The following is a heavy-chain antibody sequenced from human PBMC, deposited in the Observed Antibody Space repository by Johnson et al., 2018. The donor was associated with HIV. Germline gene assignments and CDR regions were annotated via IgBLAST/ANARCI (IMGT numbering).Heavy chain of an antibody. CDR3: AKWAPYSGSLLGAFDI. D-gene: IGHD1-26*01. CDR2: IRYDGSNK. J-gene: IGHJ3*02. V-gene: IGHV3-30*02. CDR1: GFTFSNYA. Sequence: QVQLVESGGGVVQPGRSLRLSCAASGFTFSNYAMHWVRQAPGKGLEWVAFIRYDGSNKYYADSVKGRFTISRDNSKNTLYLQMNSLRAEDTAVYYCAKWAPYSGSLLGAFDIWGQGTMVTVSS.